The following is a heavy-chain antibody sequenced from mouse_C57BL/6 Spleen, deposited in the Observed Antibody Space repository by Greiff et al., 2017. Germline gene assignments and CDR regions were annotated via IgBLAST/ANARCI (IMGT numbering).Heavy chain of an antibody. CDR2: IWRGGST. CDR3: AYYSNSYYAMDY. D-gene: IGHD2-5*01. Sequence: QVQLQQSGPGLVQPSQSLSITCTVSGFSLTSYGVNWVRQSPGKGLEWLGVIWRGGSTDYNAAFMSRLSITTDNSKTQVFFKMHSLQADDDAIYYCAYYSNSYYAMDYWGQGTSVTVSS. J-gene: IGHJ4*01. CDR1: GFSLTSYG. V-gene: IGHV2-5*01.